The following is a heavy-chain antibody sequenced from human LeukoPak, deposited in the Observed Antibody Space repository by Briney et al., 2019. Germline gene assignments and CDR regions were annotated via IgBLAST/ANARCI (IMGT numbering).Heavy chain of an antibody. J-gene: IGHJ5*02. V-gene: IGHV4-30-4*01. CDR2: SYYSGNT. Sequence: SETLSLTCTVSGGAISSGDYYWSWIRQPPGKGLEWIGYSYYSGNTYYNPSLKSRVTISMDTSKNQFSLKLNSMTAADTAVYYCATAPYEYIWGTYRTNWFDPWGQEPWSPSPQ. CDR3: ATAPYEYIWGTYRTNWFDP. CDR1: GGAISSGDYY. D-gene: IGHD3-16*02.